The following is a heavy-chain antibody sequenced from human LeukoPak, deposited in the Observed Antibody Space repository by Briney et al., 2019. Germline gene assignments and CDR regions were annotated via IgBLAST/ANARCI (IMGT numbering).Heavy chain of an antibody. CDR2: IYYSGST. CDR3: ARHIAVAGPHFDY. CDR1: GGSISSSSYY. Sequence: PSETLSLTCTVSGGSISSSSYYWGWIRQPPGKGLEWIGSIYYSGSTYYNPFLKSRVTISVDTSKNQFSLKLSSVTAADTAVYYCARHIAVAGPHFDYWGQGTLVTVSS. D-gene: IGHD6-19*01. V-gene: IGHV4-39*01. J-gene: IGHJ4*02.